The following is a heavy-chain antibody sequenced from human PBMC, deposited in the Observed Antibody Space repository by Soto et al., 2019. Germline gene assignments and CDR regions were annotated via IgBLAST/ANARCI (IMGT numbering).Heavy chain of an antibody. CDR2: IWYDGSNK. D-gene: IGHD6-19*01. J-gene: IGHJ3*02. CDR1: GFTFSSYG. V-gene: IGHV3-33*01. Sequence: QVQLVESGGGVVQPGRSLRLSCAASGFTFSSYGMHWVRQAPGKGLEWVAVIWYDGSNKYYADSVKGRFTISRDNSKNTLYLQMNSLRAEDTVVYYCARDSGPRAFDIWGQGTMVTVSS. CDR3: ARDSGPRAFDI.